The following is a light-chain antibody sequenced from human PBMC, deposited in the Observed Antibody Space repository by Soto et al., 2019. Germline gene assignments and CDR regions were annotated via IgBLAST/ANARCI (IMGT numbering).Light chain of an antibody. CDR3: LQYNTSPIT. J-gene: IGKJ5*01. V-gene: IGKV1-5*01. CDR1: QSISSW. Sequence: DIQMTQSPSTLSASVGDRVTLTCRASQSISSWLAWYQQKPGKAPKLLIYDAASFQSGVPSRFSGSGSGTEFSLTISSLQPDDFATYYCLQYNTSPITFGQGTRLEIK. CDR2: DAA.